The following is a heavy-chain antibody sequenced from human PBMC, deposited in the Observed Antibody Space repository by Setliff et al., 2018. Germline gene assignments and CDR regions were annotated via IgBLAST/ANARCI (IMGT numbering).Heavy chain of an antibody. J-gene: IGHJ4*02. CDR3: ARLGYRGDLDY. CDR2: IYNSGST. CDR1: ADSISSSYDY. D-gene: IGHD5-12*01. Sequence: PSETLSPTCHVSADSISSSYDYWAWIRQPPGKGLEWIGSIYNSGSTYYNPSLKSRVSISVDTSKNQFSLKLSSVTAADTAVYYCARLGYRGDLDYWGQGTLVTVSS. V-gene: IGHV4-39*01.